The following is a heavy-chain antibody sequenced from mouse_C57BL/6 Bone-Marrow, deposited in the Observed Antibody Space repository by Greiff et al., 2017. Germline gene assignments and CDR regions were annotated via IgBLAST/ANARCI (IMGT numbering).Heavy chain of an antibody. D-gene: IGHD2-4*01. J-gene: IGHJ2*01. CDR3: ARSYYDYCFDY. Sequence: QVQLQQPGAELVMPGASVKLSCKASGYTFTSYWMHWVKQRPGQGLEWIGEIDPSDSYTNYTQKFKGKSTLTVDKSSSTAYMQLSSLTSEDSAVYFCARSYYDYCFDYWGQGTTLTVSS. CDR1: GYTFTSYW. V-gene: IGHV1-69*01. CDR2: IDPSDSYT.